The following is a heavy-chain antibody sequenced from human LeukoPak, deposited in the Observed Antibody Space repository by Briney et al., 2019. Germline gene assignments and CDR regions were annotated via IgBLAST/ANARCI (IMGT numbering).Heavy chain of an antibody. D-gene: IGHD2-8*01. J-gene: IGHJ4*02. V-gene: IGHV4-39*01. CDR2: IYYSGTT. CDR3: ARDRACSNGVCSYFDY. Sequence: WVRQAPGKGLEWIGSIYYSGTTYYNPSLKSRVTLSADTSKNQFSLKLTSVTAADTAVYYCARDRACSNGVCSYFDYWGQGTLVTVSS.